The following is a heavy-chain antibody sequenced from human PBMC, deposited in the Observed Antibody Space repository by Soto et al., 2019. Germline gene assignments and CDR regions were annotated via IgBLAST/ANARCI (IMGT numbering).Heavy chain of an antibody. J-gene: IGHJ6*02. V-gene: IGHV4-31*03. CDR3: ARGSSRSSWTTGNYYYYGMDV. Sequence: SETLSLTCTVSGGSISSGGYYWSWIRQHPGKGLEWIGYIYYSGSTYYNPSLKNRVTISVDTSKNQFSLKLSSVTAADTAVYYCARGSSRSSWTTGNYYYYGMDVWGQGTTVTVSS. CDR2: IYYSGST. D-gene: IGHD6-13*01. CDR1: GGSISSGGYY.